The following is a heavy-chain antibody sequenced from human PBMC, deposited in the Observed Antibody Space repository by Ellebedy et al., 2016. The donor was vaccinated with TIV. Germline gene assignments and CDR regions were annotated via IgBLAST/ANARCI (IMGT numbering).Heavy chain of an antibody. J-gene: IGHJ4*02. D-gene: IGHD6-13*01. CDR3: AMYSSMAIAAAGNY. V-gene: IGHV1-46*01. CDR2: INPSGGST. Sequence: ASVKVSXXASGYTFTSYYMHWVRQAPGQGLEWMGIINPSGGSTSYAQKFQGRVTMTRDTSTSTVYMELSSLRSEDTAVYYCAMYSSMAIAAAGNYWGQGTLVTVSS. CDR1: GYTFTSYY.